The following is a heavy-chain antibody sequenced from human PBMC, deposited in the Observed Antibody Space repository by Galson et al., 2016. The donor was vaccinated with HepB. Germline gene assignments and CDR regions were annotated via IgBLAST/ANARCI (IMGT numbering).Heavy chain of an antibody. V-gene: IGHV2-5*02. Sequence: PALVKPTQTLTLTCIFSGLSLIGGLGVGWICQPPGKAMEWLALIYWDDDTRYSSSLKTRLTITKDTSKNQVFLTLTNVDPVDTATYYCASGKGLEVESRTTVLGPIYWGQGSQVTVSS. CDR2: IYWDDDT. D-gene: IGHD2-2*01. CDR3: ASGKGLEVESRTTVLGPIY. CDR1: GLSLIGGLG. J-gene: IGHJ1*01.